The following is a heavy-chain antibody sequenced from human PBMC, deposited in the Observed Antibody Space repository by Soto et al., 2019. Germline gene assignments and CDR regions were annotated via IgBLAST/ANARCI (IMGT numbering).Heavy chain of an antibody. J-gene: IGHJ4*02. D-gene: IGHD5-12*01. CDR2: IIPIFGTA. CDR1: GGTFSSYA. Sequence: GASVKVSCKASGGTFSSYAISWVRQAPGQGLEWMGGIIPIFGTANYAQKFQGRVTITADKSTSTAYMELSSLRSEDTAVYYCASGRDGYNLDYWGQGTLVTVSS. CDR3: ASGRDGYNLDY. V-gene: IGHV1-69*06.